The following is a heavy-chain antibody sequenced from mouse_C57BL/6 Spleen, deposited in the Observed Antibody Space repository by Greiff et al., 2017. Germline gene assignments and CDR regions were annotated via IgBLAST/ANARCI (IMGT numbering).Heavy chain of an antibody. J-gene: IGHJ3*01. CDR1: GYAFSSSW. CDR2: IYPGDGDT. Sequence: VKLMESGPELVKPGASVKISCKASGYAFSSSWMNWVKQSPGKGLEWIGRIYPGDGDTNYNGKFKGKATLTADKSSSTAYLQLSSLTSEDSEVYICARAGILYSPFAYWGQGTLVTVSA. CDR3: ARAGILYSPFAY. D-gene: IGHD6-2*01. V-gene: IGHV1-82*01.